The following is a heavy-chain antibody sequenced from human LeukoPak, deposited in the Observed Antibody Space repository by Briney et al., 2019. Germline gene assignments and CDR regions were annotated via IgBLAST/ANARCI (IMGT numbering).Heavy chain of an antibody. CDR3: AREQGGYYYGSGPHYYGMDV. V-gene: IGHV4-39*07. CDR1: GGSISSSSYY. J-gene: IGHJ6*02. Sequence: SETLSLTCTVSGGSISSSSYYWGWIRQPPGKGLEWIGSIYYSGSTYYNPSLKSRVTISVDTSKNQFSLKLSSVTAADTAVYYCAREQGGYYYGSGPHYYGMDVWGQGTTVTVSS. D-gene: IGHD3-10*01. CDR2: IYYSGST.